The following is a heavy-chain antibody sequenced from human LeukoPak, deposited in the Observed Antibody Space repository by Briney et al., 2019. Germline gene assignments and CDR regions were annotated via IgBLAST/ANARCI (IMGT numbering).Heavy chain of an antibody. CDR3: VRDLKYNIVTGYRSSCGFDP. V-gene: IGHV1-18*01. Sequence: ASVKVSCTASGYTFSRSGISWVRQAPGQGVGWMGWISAYNGNTNYIHNLQGRGTMTPETSTTTDYIELRSLRSDDTPAYNSVRDLKYNIVTGYRSSCGFDPWGQGTLVTVSS. CDR2: ISAYNGNT. J-gene: IGHJ5*02. D-gene: IGHD3-9*01. CDR1: GYTFSRSG.